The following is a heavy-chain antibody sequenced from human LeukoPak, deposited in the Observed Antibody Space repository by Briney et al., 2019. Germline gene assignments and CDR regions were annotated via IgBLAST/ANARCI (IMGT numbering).Heavy chain of an antibody. CDR3: ARDGRRSYSGYFDC. Sequence: GGSLRLSCAASGFTFNTYWMSWVRQAPGKGLEWVANIKDDGSENHYADSVRGRFIISRDNAKNSLFLQMNSLRAEDTAVYYCARDGRRSYSGYFDCWGQGTLVTVSS. V-gene: IGHV3-7*03. CDR1: GFTFNTYW. CDR2: IKDDGSEN. J-gene: IGHJ4*03. D-gene: IGHD1-26*01.